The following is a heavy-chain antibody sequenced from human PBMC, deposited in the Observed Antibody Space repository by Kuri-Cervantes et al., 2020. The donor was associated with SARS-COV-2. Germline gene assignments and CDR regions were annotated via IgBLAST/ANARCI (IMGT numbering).Heavy chain of an antibody. CDR1: GFTFSSYS. Sequence: GESLKISCAASGFTFSSYSINWVRQAPGKGLEWVSSISSSTSYIYYADSMKGRFTISRDNAKNSLSLQMNSLRAEDTAVYYCARERYYSGHYGMDVWGQGTTVTVSS. CDR2: ISSSTSYI. J-gene: IGHJ6*02. CDR3: ARERYYSGHYGMDV. D-gene: IGHD3-10*01. V-gene: IGHV3-21*01.